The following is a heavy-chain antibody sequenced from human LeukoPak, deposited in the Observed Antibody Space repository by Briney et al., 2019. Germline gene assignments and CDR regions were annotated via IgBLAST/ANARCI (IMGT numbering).Heavy chain of an antibody. V-gene: IGHV3-33*01. CDR1: GFTFSSYG. Sequence: GGSLRLSCAASGFTFSSYGMHWVRQAPGKGLEWVAVIWYDGSNKYYADSVKGRFTISRDNAKNSLYLQMNSLKAEDTAVYYCARVRVIVGAPGVFDYWGQGTLVTVSS. CDR2: IWYDGSNK. D-gene: IGHD1-26*01. J-gene: IGHJ4*02. CDR3: ARVRVIVGAPGVFDY.